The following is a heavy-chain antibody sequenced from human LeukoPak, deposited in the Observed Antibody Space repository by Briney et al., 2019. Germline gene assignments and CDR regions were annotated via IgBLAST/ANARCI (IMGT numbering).Heavy chain of an antibody. V-gene: IGHV4-39*01. Sequence: SETLSLTCTVSGGSIRSSYYYWGWIRQPPGKGLEWIGSIYDSGSTYYNPSLKSRVTISVDTFKNQFSLKLNSVTAADTPVYYCARHYGPWGQGTLVTVSS. D-gene: IGHD3-10*01. CDR2: IYDSGST. CDR1: GGSIRSSYYY. CDR3: ARHYGP. J-gene: IGHJ5*02.